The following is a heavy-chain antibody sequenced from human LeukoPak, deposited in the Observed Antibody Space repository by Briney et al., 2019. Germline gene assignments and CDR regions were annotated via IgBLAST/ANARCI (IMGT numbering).Heavy chain of an antibody. CDR1: GFTFSSYG. V-gene: IGHV3-30*18. CDR2: ISYDGSNK. Sequence: PGRSLRLPCAASGFTFSSYGMHWVRQAPGKGLEWVAVISYDGSNKYYADSVKGRFTISRDNSKNTLYLQMNSLRAEDTAVYYCAKDWSTYYYYYGMDVWGQGTTVTVSS. J-gene: IGHJ6*02. CDR3: AKDWSTYYYYYGMDV.